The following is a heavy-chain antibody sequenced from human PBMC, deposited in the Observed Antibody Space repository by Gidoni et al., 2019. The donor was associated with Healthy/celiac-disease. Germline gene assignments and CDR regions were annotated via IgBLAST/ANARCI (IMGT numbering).Heavy chain of an antibody. D-gene: IGHD1-26*01. CDR3: TTDWKLLSGDAFDI. CDR2: IKSKTDGWTT. Sequence: EVQLVESGGGLVKPGGSLRLSCQASGFTFSTAWMNGVRQDPGTGLEWVGRIKSKTDGWTTDYAAPVKGRFTISRDDSKNTLYLQMNSLKTEDTAVYYCTTDWKLLSGDAFDIWGQGTMVTVSS. J-gene: IGHJ3*02. CDR1: GFTFSTAW. V-gene: IGHV3-15*07.